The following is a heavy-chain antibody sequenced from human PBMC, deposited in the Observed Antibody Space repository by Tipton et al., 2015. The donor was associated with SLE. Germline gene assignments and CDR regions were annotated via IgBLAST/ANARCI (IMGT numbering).Heavy chain of an antibody. Sequence: LRLSCAVYGGSFSGYYWSWIRQPPGKGLEWIGEINHSGSTNYNPSLKSRVTISVDTSKNQFSLKLSSVTAADTAVYYCVGNRIAGTWYYYMDVWGKGTTVTVSS. CDR3: VGNRIAGTWYYYMDV. V-gene: IGHV4-34*01. CDR2: INHSGST. J-gene: IGHJ6*03. CDR1: GGSFSGYY. D-gene: IGHD1-20*01.